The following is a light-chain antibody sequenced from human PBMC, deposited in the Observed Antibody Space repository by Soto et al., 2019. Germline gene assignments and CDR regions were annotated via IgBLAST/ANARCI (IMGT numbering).Light chain of an antibody. CDR1: HDIGNY. CDR2: EAS. V-gene: IGKV1-5*01. Sequence: DIQLTQSPSTLSSSVGDRVIITCRASHDIGNYLAWYQQKPGKAPKHLIYEASNLRSGVPSRFSGSGSGTEFTLTITGLQPDDFATYYCQQYKDYSPGCSLGQGTKVDIK. J-gene: IGKJ2*04. CDR3: QQYKDYSPGCS.